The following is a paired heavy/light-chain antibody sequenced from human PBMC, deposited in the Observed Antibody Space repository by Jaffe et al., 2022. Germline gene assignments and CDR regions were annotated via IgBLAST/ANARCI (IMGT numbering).Heavy chain of an antibody. D-gene: IGHD2-2*01. CDR1: GYSISSGYY. V-gene: IGHV4-38-2*01. CDR2: IYHSGST. J-gene: IGHJ5*02. CDR3: ARHPHSCSSTSCYLYWFDP. Sequence: QVQLQESGPGLVKPSETLSLTCAVSGYSISSGYYWGWIRQPPGKGLEWIGSIYHSGSTYYNLSLKSRVAISVDTSKNQFSLKLSSVTAADTAVYYCARHPHSCSSTSCYLYWFDPWGQGTLVTVSS.
Light chain of an antibody. Sequence: EIVMTQSPATLSVSPGERASLSCRASQSVSSNLAWYQQKPGQAPRLLIYGASTRATGIPARFSGSGSGTEFTLTISSLQSEDFAVYYCQQYNNWLYTFGQGTKLEIK. J-gene: IGKJ2*01. CDR3: QQYNNWLYT. CDR2: GAS. CDR1: QSVSSN. V-gene: IGKV3-15*01.